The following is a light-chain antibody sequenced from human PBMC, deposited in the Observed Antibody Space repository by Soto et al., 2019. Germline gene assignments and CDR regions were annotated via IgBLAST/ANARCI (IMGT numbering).Light chain of an antibody. CDR2: ANT. Sequence: QSVLTQPPSVSGAPGQRVTISCTGSSSNIGAGYAVHWYQQLPGTAPKLLIYANTNRPSGVPDRFSGSKSGTSASLAITGLQADDEADYYGQSYDSSLTLRVFGTGTKLTVL. J-gene: IGLJ1*01. V-gene: IGLV1-40*01. CDR1: SSNIGAGYA. CDR3: QSYDSSLTLRV.